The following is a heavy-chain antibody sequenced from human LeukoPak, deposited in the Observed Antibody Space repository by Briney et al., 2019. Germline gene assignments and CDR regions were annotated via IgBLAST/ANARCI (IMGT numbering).Heavy chain of an antibody. J-gene: IGHJ4*02. CDR1: GGSFSGYY. D-gene: IGHD3-3*01. CDR2: INHSGST. CDR3: ARVQGFWSGGPRFDY. V-gene: IGHV4-34*01. Sequence: SETLSLTCAVYGGSFSGYYWSWIRQPPGKGLEWIGEINHSGSTNYNPSLKSRVTISVDTSKNQFSLKLSSVTAADTAVYYCARVQGFWSGGPRFDYWGQGTLVTVSS.